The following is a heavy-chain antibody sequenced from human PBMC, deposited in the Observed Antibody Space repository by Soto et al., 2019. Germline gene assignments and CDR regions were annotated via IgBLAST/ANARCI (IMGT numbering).Heavy chain of an antibody. CDR2: IYHSGST. CDR1: GGSISSSNW. V-gene: IGHV4-4*02. CDR3: ARDQEDTMVRGAPEGYYCYGMDV. Sequence: SETLSLTCAVSGGSISSSNWWSWVRQPPGKGLEWIGEIYHSGSTNYNPSLKSRVTISVDKSKNQFSLKLSSVTAADTAVYYCARDQEDTMVRGAPEGYYCYGMDVWGQGTTVTVSS. J-gene: IGHJ6*02. D-gene: IGHD3-10*01.